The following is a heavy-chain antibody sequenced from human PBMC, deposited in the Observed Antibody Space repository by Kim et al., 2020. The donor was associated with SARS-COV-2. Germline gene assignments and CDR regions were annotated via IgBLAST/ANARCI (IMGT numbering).Heavy chain of an antibody. J-gene: IGHJ4*02. V-gene: IGHV3-30*02. Sequence: ADSVKGRFTISRDNSKNTLYLQMNSLRAEDTAVYYCAKGKSYGLKYYFDYWGQGTLVTVSS. D-gene: IGHD5-18*01. CDR3: AKGKSYGLKYYFDY.